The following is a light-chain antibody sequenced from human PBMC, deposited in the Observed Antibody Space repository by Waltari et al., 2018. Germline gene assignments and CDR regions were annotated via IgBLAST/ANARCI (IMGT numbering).Light chain of an antibody. V-gene: IGKV1-12*01. Sequence: DIQMTQSPSSVSASVGDRVTITCRASQGIINWLAWYQQKPGKAPKLLIEAASSLQTGVPSRVSGSGSGTDFILTINNLQPEDFATYYCQQANRVPQGVITFGPGTKV. CDR3: QQANRVPQGVIT. CDR1: QGIINW. J-gene: IGKJ3*01. CDR2: AAS.